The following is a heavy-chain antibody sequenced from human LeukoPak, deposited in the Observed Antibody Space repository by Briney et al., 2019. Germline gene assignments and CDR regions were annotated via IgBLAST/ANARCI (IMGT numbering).Heavy chain of an antibody. CDR2: IYTTGTT. V-gene: IGHV4-4*07. CDR1: GGSIRSYY. D-gene: IGHD1-26*01. Sequence: SETLSLTCTVSGGSIRSYYWGWVRQPAGTGLEWIGRIYTTGTTDYNPSLKTRLTISIDTSKNQFSLRLTSVIAADTAVYYCARQGYTASYYFLDYWSQGTLVTVSS. J-gene: IGHJ4*02. CDR3: ARQGYTASYYFLDY.